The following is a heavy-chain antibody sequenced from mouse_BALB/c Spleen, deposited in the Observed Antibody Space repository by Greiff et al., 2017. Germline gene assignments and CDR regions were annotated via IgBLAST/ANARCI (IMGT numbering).Heavy chain of an antibody. CDR3: NAGGIPYYAMDY. V-gene: IGHV14-4*02. CDR2: IDPENGDT. J-gene: IGHJ4*01. Sequence: EVQLVESGAELVRSGASVKLSCTASGFNIKDYYMHWVKQRPEQGLEWIGWIDPENGDTEYAPKFQGKATMTADTSSNTAYLQLSSLTSEDTAVYYCNAGGIPYYAMDYWGQGTSVTVSS. CDR1: GFNIKDYY.